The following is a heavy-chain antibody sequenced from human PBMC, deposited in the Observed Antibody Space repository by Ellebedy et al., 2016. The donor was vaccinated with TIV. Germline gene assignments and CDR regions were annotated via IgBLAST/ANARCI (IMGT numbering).Heavy chain of an antibody. V-gene: IGHV3-66*01. D-gene: IGHD3-16*01. CDR3: ARDPGGGGDYGDNWFDP. J-gene: IGHJ5*02. CDR2: IYTDGGT. Sequence: GESLKISCAASGFIVSSCFMSWVRQAPGKGLEWVSIIYTDGGTNYTDSVRDRFTISSDDSGNTLYLQMNGLRAEDTAVYYCARDPGGGGDYGDNWFDPWGQGTLVTVSS. CDR1: GFIVSSCF.